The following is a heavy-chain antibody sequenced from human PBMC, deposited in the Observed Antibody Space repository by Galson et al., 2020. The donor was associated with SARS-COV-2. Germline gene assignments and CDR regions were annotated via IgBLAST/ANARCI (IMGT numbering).Heavy chain of an antibody. D-gene: IGHD3-10*01. CDR1: GFTFSSYA. CDR2: ISYDGSNK. V-gene: IGHV3-30-3*01. CDR3: ARGGLRAELLWCGELSGAEYFQH. J-gene: IGHJ1*01. Sequence: GESLKISCAASGFTFSSYAMHWVRQAPGKGLEWVAVISYDGSNKYYADSVKGRFTISRDNSKNTLYLQMNSLRAEDTAVYYCARGGLRAELLWCGELSGAEYFQHWGQGTLVTVSS.